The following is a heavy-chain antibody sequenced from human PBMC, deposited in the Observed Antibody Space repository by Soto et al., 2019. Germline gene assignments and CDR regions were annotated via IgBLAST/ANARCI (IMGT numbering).Heavy chain of an antibody. CDR2: IWYDGSIT. CDR1: GFTFSNYG. CDR3: ARDLGTTNYYFDY. D-gene: IGHD1-26*01. V-gene: IGHV3-33*01. Sequence: GSLRLSCVTSGFTFSNYGFHWVRQAPGKGLEWLAVIWYDGSITHYAESVKGRFSISRDQSKNTVYLHMNSLRAEDTALYSCARDLGTTNYYFDYWGQGALVTVSS. J-gene: IGHJ4*02.